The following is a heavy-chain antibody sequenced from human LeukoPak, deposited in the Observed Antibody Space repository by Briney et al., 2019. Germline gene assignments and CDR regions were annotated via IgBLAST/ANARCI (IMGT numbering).Heavy chain of an antibody. CDR3: ARRRMELWPRDYYYYMDV. V-gene: IGHV1-8*01. Sequence: ASVKVSCKASGYTFTSYDINWVRQATGQGLEWMGWMNPNSGNTGYAQKFQGRVTMTRNTSISTAYMELSSLRSEDTAVYYCARRRMELWPRDYYYYMDVWGKGTTVTVSS. J-gene: IGHJ6*03. CDR2: MNPNSGNT. D-gene: IGHD1-7*01. CDR1: GYTFTSYD.